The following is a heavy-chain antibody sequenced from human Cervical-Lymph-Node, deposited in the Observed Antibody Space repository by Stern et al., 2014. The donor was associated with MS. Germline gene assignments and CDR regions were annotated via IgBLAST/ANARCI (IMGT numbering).Heavy chain of an antibody. CDR3: YYGMDV. D-gene: IGHD2-2*02. Sequence: QVQLVQSGAEVKKPGSSVKVSCKAAGDTSSSYAISWVRQAPGQGLEWMGGIIPILRTANYAQKFQGRITITADEPTSAGYCSSKSCYIVSTGGLYDYYGMDVWGQGTTVTVSS. J-gene: IGHJ6*02. CDR2: IIPILRTA. V-gene: IGHV1-69*12. CDR1: GDTSSSYA.